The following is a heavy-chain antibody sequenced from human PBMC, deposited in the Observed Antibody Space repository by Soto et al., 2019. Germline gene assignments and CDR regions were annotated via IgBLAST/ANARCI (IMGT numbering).Heavy chain of an antibody. D-gene: IGHD1-26*01. CDR2: ISSSGDYI. Sequence: GGSLRLSCAASGFTFSSSTMNWVRQAPGKGLEWVSFISSSGDYIYYADSVKGRFTISRDDAKNSVYLQMNSLRTEDTAVYYCARAESRSFYPGFFDYWGQGSLVTVSS. V-gene: IGHV3-21*01. CDR1: GFTFSSST. CDR3: ARAESRSFYPGFFDY. J-gene: IGHJ4*02.